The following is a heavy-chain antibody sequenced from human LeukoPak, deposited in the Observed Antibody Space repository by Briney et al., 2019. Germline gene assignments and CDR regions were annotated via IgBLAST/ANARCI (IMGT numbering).Heavy chain of an antibody. Sequence: PGGSLRLSCAASGFTFSSYWMHWVRQAPGKGLVWVSRIKGDDSTATYADSVKGRFIISRDNAKNTVYLQMNSLRAEDTAVYYCARIGSGTYSDAFDIWGQGTMVTVSS. D-gene: IGHD1-26*01. CDR2: IKGDDSTA. J-gene: IGHJ3*02. CDR3: ARIGSGTYSDAFDI. CDR1: GFTFSSYW. V-gene: IGHV3-74*01.